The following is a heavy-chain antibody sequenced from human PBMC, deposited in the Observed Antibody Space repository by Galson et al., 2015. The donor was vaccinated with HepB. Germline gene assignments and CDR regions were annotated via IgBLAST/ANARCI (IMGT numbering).Heavy chain of an antibody. CDR1: GFTFSSYG. Sequence: SLRLSCAASGFTFSSYGMHWVRQAPGKGLEWVAFIRYDGSNKYYADSVKGRFTISRDNSKNTLYLQMNSLRAEDTAVYYCAKEGTMPSRGAFDIWGQGTMVTVSS. V-gene: IGHV3-30*02. J-gene: IGHJ3*02. CDR2: IRYDGSNK. CDR3: AKEGTMPSRGAFDI. D-gene: IGHD2-2*01.